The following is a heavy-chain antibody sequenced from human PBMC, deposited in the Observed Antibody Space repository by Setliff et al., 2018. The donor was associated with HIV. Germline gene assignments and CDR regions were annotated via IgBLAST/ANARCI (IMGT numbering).Heavy chain of an antibody. CDR2: IYYHGST. V-gene: IGHV4-39*01. J-gene: IGHJ4*02. Sequence: KTSETLSLICTVSGGSISSTNYFWGWIRQPPGKGLEWIGTIYYHGSTYYNPSLKSRVTISIDTSKNQFSLQLTSVTAADTAVYYCVNPSGAMGDFDSWGQGTQVTVSS. CDR1: GGSISSTNYF. CDR3: VNPSGAMGDFDS. D-gene: IGHD3-16*01.